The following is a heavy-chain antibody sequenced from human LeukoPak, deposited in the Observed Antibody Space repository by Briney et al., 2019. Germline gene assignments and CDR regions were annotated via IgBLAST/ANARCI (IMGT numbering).Heavy chain of an antibody. J-gene: IGHJ4*02. Sequence: ASVKVSCKASGYTFTSYDINWVRQATGQGLEWMGWMNPNSGNTGYAQKFQGRVTMTRDTSTSTVYMELSSLRSEDTAVYYCARFRGSGSYYDYWGQGTLVTVSS. CDR1: GYTFTSYD. CDR2: MNPNSGNT. CDR3: ARFRGSGSYYDY. D-gene: IGHD3-10*01. V-gene: IGHV1-8*01.